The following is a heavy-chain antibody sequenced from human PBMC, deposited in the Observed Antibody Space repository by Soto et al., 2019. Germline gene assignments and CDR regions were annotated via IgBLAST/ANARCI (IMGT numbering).Heavy chain of an antibody. D-gene: IGHD1-26*01. J-gene: IGHJ6*02. V-gene: IGHV1-2*02. CDR1: GYIFSDYF. Sequence: GASVKVSCKASGYIFSDYFIQWLRQAPGQGLEWVAWINPKTAATNYAKKFQDRVTVTSDTSFSTAYLELTRLRPDDTALYYCARIKWGLDYYSGMDVWGQGTAVTV. CDR3: ARIKWGLDYYSGMDV. CDR2: INPKTAAT.